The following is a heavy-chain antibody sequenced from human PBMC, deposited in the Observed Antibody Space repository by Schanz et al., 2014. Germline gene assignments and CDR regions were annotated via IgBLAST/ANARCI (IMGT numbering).Heavy chain of an antibody. CDR2: INPSGGGT. D-gene: IGHD3-10*01. J-gene: IGHJ6*02. CDR3: ARAKRFGDMDV. Sequence: QVLQVQSGSELKKPGASVRVSCKVSGYAFTTYGISWVRQAPGQGLEWMGIINPSGGGTSYALRFQDRVTLTTDTSTSTAYMELRNLRSDDTAVYYCARAKRFGDMDVWGQGTTVTVSS. CDR1: GYAFTTYG. V-gene: IGHV1-46*01.